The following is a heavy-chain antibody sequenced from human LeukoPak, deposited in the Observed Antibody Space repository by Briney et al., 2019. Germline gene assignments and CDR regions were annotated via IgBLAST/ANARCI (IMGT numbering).Heavy chain of an antibody. CDR2: IHNEGTGA. Sequence: GGSLRLSCAASGFPFVKSWMHWVRQAPGKGLVWVSRIHNEGTGATYADSVKGRFTISRDNAKNTPFLQMNSLRAEDTGTYYCVRDQNYQLRLWGQGTLVTVSS. CDR1: GFPFVKSW. D-gene: IGHD2-2*01. J-gene: IGHJ4*02. V-gene: IGHV3-74*03. CDR3: VRDQNYQLRL.